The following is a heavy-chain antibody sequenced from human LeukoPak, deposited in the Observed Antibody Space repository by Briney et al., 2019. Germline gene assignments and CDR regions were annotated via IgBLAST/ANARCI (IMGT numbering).Heavy chain of an antibody. D-gene: IGHD3-22*01. Sequence: GGSLRLSCAASGFTFSSYDMHWVRQATGKGLEWVSAIGTAGDTYYPGSVKGRFTISRENAKNSLYLQMNSLRAGDTAVYYCATAGDSSGSNRGRTVFGGQGTLVTVSS. J-gene: IGHJ4*02. V-gene: IGHV3-13*01. CDR2: IGTAGDT. CDR3: ATAGDSSGSNRGRTVF. CDR1: GFTFSSYD.